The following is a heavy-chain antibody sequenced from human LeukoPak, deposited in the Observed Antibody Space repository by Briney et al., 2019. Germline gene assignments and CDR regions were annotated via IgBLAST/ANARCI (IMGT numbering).Heavy chain of an antibody. V-gene: IGHV1-2*02. CDR3: ARDVTARDYSNSDY. CDR1: GYTFTGYY. J-gene: IGHJ4*02. Sequence: ASVKVSCKASGYTFTGYYIHWVRQAPGQGLEWMGWINPNSGGTNYAQKFQGRVTMTRDTSISTAYMELSGLTSDDTAVYYCARDVTARDYSNSDYWGQGSLVTVSS. CDR2: INPNSGGT. D-gene: IGHD4-11*01.